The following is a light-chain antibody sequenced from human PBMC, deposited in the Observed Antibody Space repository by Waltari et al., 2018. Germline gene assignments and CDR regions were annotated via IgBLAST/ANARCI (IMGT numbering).Light chain of an antibody. CDR3: QQSYSGPPWT. V-gene: IGKV1-39*01. CDR2: AAS. CDR1: LRISTF. Sequence: DIQMTQSPSSLSASVGDRVTITCRASLRISTFLNWYQQKPGRAPQVLIYAASRLLSGVPSRFSGSGSGTDFTLTISSLQPEDFATYYCQQSYSGPPWTFGQGTKVEVK. J-gene: IGKJ1*01.